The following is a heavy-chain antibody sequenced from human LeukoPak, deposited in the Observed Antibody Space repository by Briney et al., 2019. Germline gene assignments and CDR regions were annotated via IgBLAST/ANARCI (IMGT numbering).Heavy chain of an antibody. J-gene: IGHJ1*01. CDR2: TNPSGGST. D-gene: IGHD2-15*01. V-gene: IGHV1-46*01. CDR1: GYTFTSYY. CDR3: ARDPPCSGGSCYPEYFQH. Sequence: ASVKVSCKASGYTFTSYYMHWVRQAPGQGLEWMGITNPSGGSTSYAQKFQGRVTMTRDTSTSTVYMELSSLRSEDTAVYYCARDPPCSGGSCYPEYFQHWGQGTLVTVSS.